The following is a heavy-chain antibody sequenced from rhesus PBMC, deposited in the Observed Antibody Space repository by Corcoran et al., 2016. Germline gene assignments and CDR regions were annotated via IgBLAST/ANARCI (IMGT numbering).Heavy chain of an antibody. CDR1: GGPISSNY. D-gene: IGHD3-22*01. J-gene: IGHJ4*01. CDR3: ARDEYWSDDYWDY. V-gene: IGHV4-160*01. Sequence: QVQLQESGPGLVKPSETLSLTCAVSGGPISSNYWRCIRQAPCKGLEWIGCIYGSGASNDCNPYLKSRVTISTDTSKNQFSMKLSSVTAGDTAVYYCARDEYWSDDYWDYWGQGVLVTVSS. CDR2: IYGSGASN.